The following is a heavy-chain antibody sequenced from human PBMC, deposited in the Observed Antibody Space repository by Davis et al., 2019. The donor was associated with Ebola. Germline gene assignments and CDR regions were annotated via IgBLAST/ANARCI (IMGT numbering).Heavy chain of an antibody. CDR1: GCTFSSYT. J-gene: IGHJ6*02. CDR3: ARDTSNGRRDYYYDYGMDV. D-gene: IGHD2-8*01. CDR2: IIPILGIA. Sequence: SVTVSCQASGCTFSSYTISWVRHAPGQRRDRMRRIIPILGIANYAQKLQGRVTITADKSTSTAYMELSSLRSEDTAVYYCARDTSNGRRDYYYDYGMDVWGQGTTGTVSS. V-gene: IGHV1-69*04.